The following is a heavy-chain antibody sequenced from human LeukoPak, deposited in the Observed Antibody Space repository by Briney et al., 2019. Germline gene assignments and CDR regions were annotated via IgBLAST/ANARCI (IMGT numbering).Heavy chain of an antibody. CDR1: GFTFSSYW. CDR2: IKQDGSEK. D-gene: IGHD3-3*01. Sequence: GESLRLSCAASGFTFSSYWMSWVRQAPGKGLEWVANIKQDGSEKYYVDSVKGRFTISRDNAKNSLYLQMNSLRAEDTAVYYCATDRGWRTSGYYLYYFEYWGQGTLVTYSS. CDR3: ATDRGWRTSGYYLYYFEY. J-gene: IGHJ4*02. V-gene: IGHV3-7*01.